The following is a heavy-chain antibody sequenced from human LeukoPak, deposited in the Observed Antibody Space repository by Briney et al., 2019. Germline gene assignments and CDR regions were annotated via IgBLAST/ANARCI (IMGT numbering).Heavy chain of an antibody. Sequence: GSLRLSCAASGFTFSSYSMNWVRQPPGKGLEWIGEINHSGSTNYNPSLKSRVTISVDTSKNQFSLKLSSVTAADTAVYYCARHPYYYGSGSYNYYYYYMDVWGKGTTVTISS. CDR3: ARHPYYYGSGSYNYYYYYMDV. V-gene: IGHV4-34*01. CDR1: GFTFSSYS. D-gene: IGHD3-10*01. J-gene: IGHJ6*03. CDR2: INHSGST.